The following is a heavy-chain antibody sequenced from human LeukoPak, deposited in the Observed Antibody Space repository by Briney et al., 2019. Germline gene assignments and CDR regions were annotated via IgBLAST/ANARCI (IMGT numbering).Heavy chain of an antibody. J-gene: IGHJ4*02. Sequence: SETLSLTCTVSGGSISSYYWSWIRQPPGKGLEWIGYIYYSGSTNYNPSLKSRVTISVDTSKNQFSLKLSSVTAADTAVYYCARDPSPGYCSGWYYFDYWGQGTLVTVSS. V-gene: IGHV4-59*01. D-gene: IGHD6-19*01. CDR1: GGSISSYY. CDR3: ARDPSPGYCSGWYYFDY. CDR2: IYYSGST.